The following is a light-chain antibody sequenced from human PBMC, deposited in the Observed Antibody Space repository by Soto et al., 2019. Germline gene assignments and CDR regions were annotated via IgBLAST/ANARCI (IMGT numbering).Light chain of an antibody. CDR2: GAS. CDR3: QQYNDWRFT. Sequence: EIVMTQSPATLSVSAGERASLSCRASQSVSSNLAWYQQKPGQAPRLLLYGASTRATGIPARFSGSGSETEFTLTISSLQSEDFAVYYCQQYNDWRFTFGPGTKVNIK. CDR1: QSVSSN. J-gene: IGKJ3*01. V-gene: IGKV3-15*01.